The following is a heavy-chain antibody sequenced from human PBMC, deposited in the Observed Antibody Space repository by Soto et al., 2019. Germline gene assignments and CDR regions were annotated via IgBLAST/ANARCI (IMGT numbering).Heavy chain of an antibody. D-gene: IGHD6-19*01. CDR1: GYTFTSYA. CDR3: ASASPRAGDDAFDI. J-gene: IGHJ3*02. V-gene: IGHV1-8*02. CDR2: MNPNSGNT. Sequence: GASVKVSCKASGYTFTSYAIHWVRQATGQGLEWMGWMNPNSGNTGYAQKFQGRVTMTRNTSISTAYMELSSLRSEDTAVYYCASASPRAGDDAFDIWGQGTMVTVSS.